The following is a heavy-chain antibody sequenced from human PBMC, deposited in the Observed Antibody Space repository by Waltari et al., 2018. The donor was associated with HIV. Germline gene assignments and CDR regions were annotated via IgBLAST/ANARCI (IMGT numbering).Heavy chain of an antibody. J-gene: IGHJ4*02. D-gene: IGHD3-3*01. CDR1: GGSISSGSYY. V-gene: IGHV4-61*02. Sequence: QVQLQESGPELVKPSQTLSLTCTVSGGSISSGSYYWRWIRQPAGKGLEWIGRIHTSGSTNYNPSRKSRVTISADTSKNQFSLKLSSVTAADTAVYYCARGQLLRFLEWLAPLDYWGQGTLVTVSS. CDR2: IHTSGST. CDR3: ARGQLLRFLEWLAPLDY.